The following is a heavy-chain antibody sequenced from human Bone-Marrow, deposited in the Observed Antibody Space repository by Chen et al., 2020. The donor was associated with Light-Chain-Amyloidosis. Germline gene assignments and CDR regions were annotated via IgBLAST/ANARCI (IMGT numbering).Heavy chain of an antibody. CDR1: GFTISSRA. CDR3: ARIFDAETFDS. J-gene: IGHJ4*02. V-gene: IGHV3-23*04. CDR2: FSNIAKT. Sequence: EVQLVESGGGLVQPGGSLRLSCAASGFTISSRAMSWVRQAPGKGLEWVSSFSNIAKTYYADSVGGRFTISRDNSKNTLYLHLNSLRAEDTAVYYCARIFDAETFDSWGQGTQVTVSS. D-gene: IGHD3-3*01.